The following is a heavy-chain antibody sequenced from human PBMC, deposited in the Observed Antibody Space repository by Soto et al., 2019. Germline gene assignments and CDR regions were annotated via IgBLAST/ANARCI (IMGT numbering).Heavy chain of an antibody. CDR3: ARDVFY. CDR1: GYTFSSHG. J-gene: IGHJ4*02. Sequence: QVQLVQSGAEMKKPGASVKVSCMASGYTFSSHGINWVRQAPGQRLEWVGWISADDGYTNYAQNLQDRVIMTTDTSTSTAYMELTSLRSDDTAVYYCARDVFYWGQGTLVTVSS. V-gene: IGHV1-18*01. CDR2: ISADDGYT.